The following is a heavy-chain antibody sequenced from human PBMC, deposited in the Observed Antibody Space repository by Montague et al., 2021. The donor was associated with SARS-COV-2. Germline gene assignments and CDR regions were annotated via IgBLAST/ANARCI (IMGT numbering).Heavy chain of an antibody. J-gene: IGHJ3*01. V-gene: IGHV4-39*01. CDR3: ARRGYSNSRLDDAFDP. CDR1: SDSISISSSLSY. Sequence: SETLSLTCTVSSDSISISSSLSYWVWIRQPPGQGLEWIGSIYRSGYTFYSPSLKSRITMSIATSKNQFSLELASVTAADTAVYYCARRGYSNSRLDDAFDPWGQGTMVIVSS. D-gene: IGHD6-13*01. CDR2: IYRSGYT.